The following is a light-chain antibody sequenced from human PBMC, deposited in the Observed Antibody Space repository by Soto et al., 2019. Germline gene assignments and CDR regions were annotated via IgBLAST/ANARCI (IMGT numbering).Light chain of an antibody. CDR3: SSYERSGAYV. CDR2: DVY. Sequence: QSALTQPASVSGSPGQSITLSCTGTSGDVGGHNAVSWYQQHPGKAPKLLIYDVYNRPSGASNRFSGSKSGNTASLTISGRQAEDEADYYCSSYERSGAYVFGTGTKLTVL. V-gene: IGLV2-14*03. CDR1: SGDVGGHNA. J-gene: IGLJ1*01.